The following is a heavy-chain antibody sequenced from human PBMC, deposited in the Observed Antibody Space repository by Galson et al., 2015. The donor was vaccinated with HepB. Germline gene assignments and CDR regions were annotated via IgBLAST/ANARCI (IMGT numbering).Heavy chain of an antibody. D-gene: IGHD3-22*01. CDR1: GFAFSSYA. J-gene: IGHJ3*02. V-gene: IGHV3-23*01. CDR2: ISGSGGST. Sequence: SLRLSCAASGFAFSSYAMSWVRQAPGKGLEWVSAISGSGGSTYYADSMKGRFTISRDNSKNTLYLQMNSLRAEDTAVYYCARDTMIVVVTASDAFDIWGQGTMVTVSS. CDR3: ARDTMIVVVTASDAFDI.